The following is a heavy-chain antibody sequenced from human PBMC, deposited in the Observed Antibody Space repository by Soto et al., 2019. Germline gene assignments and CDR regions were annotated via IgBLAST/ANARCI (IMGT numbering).Heavy chain of an antibody. D-gene: IGHD1-26*01. Sequence: GGSLRLSCSASGFTFSSYAMHWVRQAPGKGLEYVSAISSNGGSTYYADSVKGRFTISRDNSKNTLYLQMSSLRAEDTAVYYCVKDARVLRLRYSGSYSPHYWGQGTLVTVSS. CDR1: GFTFSSYA. J-gene: IGHJ4*02. V-gene: IGHV3-64D*06. CDR2: ISSNGGST. CDR3: VKDARVLRLRYSGSYSPHY.